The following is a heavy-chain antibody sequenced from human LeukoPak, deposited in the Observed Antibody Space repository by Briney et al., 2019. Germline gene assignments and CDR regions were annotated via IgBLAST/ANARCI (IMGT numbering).Heavy chain of an antibody. V-gene: IGHV3-30*02. CDR1: GFTFSSYG. CDR3: AKDESKLRYFDRQPYYFDY. J-gene: IGHJ4*02. D-gene: IGHD3-9*01. CDR2: IRYDGSNK. Sequence: GGSLRLSCAASGFTFSSYGMHWVRQAPGKGLEWVAFIRYDGSNKYYADSVKGRFTISRDNSKNTLYLQMNSLRAEDTAVYYCAKDESKLRYFDRQPYYFDYWGQGTLVTVSS.